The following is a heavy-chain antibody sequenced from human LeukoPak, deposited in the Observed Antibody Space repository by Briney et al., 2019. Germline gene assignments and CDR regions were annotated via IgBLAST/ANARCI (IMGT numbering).Heavy chain of an antibody. V-gene: IGHV4-28*05. D-gene: IGHD3-16*01. CDR2: IYYSGNF. CDR1: GFSISSSHW. J-gene: IGHJ3*01. Sequence: SETLSLTCAVSGFSISSSHWWGWIRQPPGRGLEWIGYIYYSGNFYYNPSLKSRVTMSVDTSKNQFSLKLNSVTAVDTAVYYCARIGGSRGSRVQDAFDVWGQGTMVTVSS. CDR3: ARIGGSRGSRVQDAFDV.